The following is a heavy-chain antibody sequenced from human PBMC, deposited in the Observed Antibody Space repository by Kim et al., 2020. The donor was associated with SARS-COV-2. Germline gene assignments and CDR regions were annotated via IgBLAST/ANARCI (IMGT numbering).Heavy chain of an antibody. J-gene: IGHJ6*02. CDR1: GFTFSSYG. V-gene: IGHV3-30*18. CDR2: ISYDGSNK. CDR3: AKDLGGYCRGGSCYSWVYYYYGMDV. Sequence: GGSLRLSCVASGFTFSSYGMHWVRQAPGKGLGWVAVISYDGSNKHYADSVKGRFTISRDNSKNTLYVQMNSLRAEDTAVYYCAKDLGGYCRGGSCYSWVYYYYGMDVWGQGTTVTVSS. D-gene: IGHD2-15*01.